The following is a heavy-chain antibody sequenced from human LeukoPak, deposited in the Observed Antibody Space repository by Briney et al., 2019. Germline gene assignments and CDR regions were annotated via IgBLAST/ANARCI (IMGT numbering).Heavy chain of an antibody. D-gene: IGHD6-19*01. CDR1: GFTFSSYA. Sequence: GGSLRLSCAASGFTFSSYAMSWVRQAPGKGLEWVSAISGSGGGTYYADSVKGRFTISRDNSKNTLYLQMNSLRAEDMAVYYCAKEDGWCVSFDYWGQGTLVTVSS. V-gene: IGHV3-23*01. J-gene: IGHJ4*02. CDR3: AKEDGWCVSFDY. CDR2: ISGSGGGT.